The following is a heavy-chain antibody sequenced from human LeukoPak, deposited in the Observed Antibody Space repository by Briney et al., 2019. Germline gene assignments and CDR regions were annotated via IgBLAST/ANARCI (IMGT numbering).Heavy chain of an antibody. V-gene: IGHV3-7*01. J-gene: IGHJ5*02. CDR3: ARAIGMTTLWFDP. CDR2: IKQDGSEK. Sequence: GGSLRLSCAASGFTFSSYWMSWVRQAPGKGLEWVANIKQDGSEKYYVGSVKGRFTISRDNAKNSLYLQMNSLRAEDTAVYYCARAIGMTTLWFDPWGQGTLVTVSS. CDR1: GFTFSSYW. D-gene: IGHD4-11*01.